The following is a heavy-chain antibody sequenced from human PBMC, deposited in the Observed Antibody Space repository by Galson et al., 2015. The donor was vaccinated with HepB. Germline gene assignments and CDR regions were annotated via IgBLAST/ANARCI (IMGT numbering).Heavy chain of an antibody. V-gene: IGHV3-48*01. Sequence: SLRLSCAASGFTFSAYSMNWVRQTPGKGLGWISYLGGDSNLIDYADSGKGRFTISRDNAKNSLYLQMNSLITEDTAVYYCVRDKDWAFDIWGQGTRVTVSS. CDR2: LGGDSNLI. D-gene: IGHD2-21*01. CDR3: VRDKDWAFDI. CDR1: GFTFSAYS. J-gene: IGHJ3*02.